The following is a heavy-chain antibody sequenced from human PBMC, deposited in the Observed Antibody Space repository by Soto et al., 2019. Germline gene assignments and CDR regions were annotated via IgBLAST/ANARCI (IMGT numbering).Heavy chain of an antibody. CDR1: GGSISDTW. J-gene: IGHJ4*02. CDR3: ARHVAGPRTRGFDY. D-gene: IGHD2-15*01. CDR2: IYHSGTT. Sequence: QVQLQESGPGLVKPSGTLSLTCAVAGGSISDTWWSWVRQAPGKGLEWIGEIYHSGTTYYNPSLKGRVIILVDKSASQISLTLSPGTAADTAVYYCARHVAGPRTRGFDYWGQGALVADSS. V-gene: IGHV4-4*02.